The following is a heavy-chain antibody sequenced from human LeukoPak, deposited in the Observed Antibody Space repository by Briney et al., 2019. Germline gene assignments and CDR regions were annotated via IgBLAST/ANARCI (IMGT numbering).Heavy chain of an antibody. J-gene: IGHJ3*02. CDR3: VAMTNDAFDI. V-gene: IGHV4-59*08. CDR2: IYYSGST. Sequence: PSETLSFTCTVSGGSISSYYWSWIRQPPGKGLEWIGYIYYSGSTNYNPSLKSRVTISVDTSKNQFSLKLSSVTAADTAVYYCVAMTNDAFDIWGQGTMVTVSS. D-gene: IGHD2-2*01. CDR1: GGSISSYY.